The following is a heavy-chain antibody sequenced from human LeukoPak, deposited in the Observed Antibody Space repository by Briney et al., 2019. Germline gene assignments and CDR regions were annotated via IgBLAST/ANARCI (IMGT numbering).Heavy chain of an antibody. V-gene: IGHV4-38-2*02. Sequence: PSETLSLTCTVSGYSISSGYFWGWIRQTPGTGLEWIGSLSHSGNSHYNPSLQSRVAISIDTSKKQFSLKLSSVTAADTAVYYCARYSNSNWFDPWGQGTLVTVSS. CDR2: LSHSGNS. J-gene: IGHJ5*02. CDR1: GYSISSGYF. D-gene: IGHD4-11*01. CDR3: ARYSNSNWFDP.